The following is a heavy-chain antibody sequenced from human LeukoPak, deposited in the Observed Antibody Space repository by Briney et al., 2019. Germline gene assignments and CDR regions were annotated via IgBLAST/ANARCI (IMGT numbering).Heavy chain of an antibody. V-gene: IGHV3-23*01. D-gene: IGHD3-16*01. Sequence: GGSLRLSCAASGFTFSSHGMNWVRQVPGKGLEWVSGITGSGGNRYYADSVKGRFTISRDNSKNTLYLQMNSLRAEDTAVYYCAKDDNYIRFLSWGQGTLVTVSS. CDR2: ITGSGGNR. CDR3: AKDDNYIRFLS. J-gene: IGHJ5*02. CDR1: GFTFSSHG.